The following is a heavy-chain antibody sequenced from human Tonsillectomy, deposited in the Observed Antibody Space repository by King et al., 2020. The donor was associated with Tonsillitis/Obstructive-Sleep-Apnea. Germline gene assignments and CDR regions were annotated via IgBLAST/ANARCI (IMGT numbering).Heavy chain of an antibody. Sequence: VQLVESGGGLVQPGGSLRLSCAASGFTFSDHYMDWVRQAPGKGLEWVGRIRTKPNSYTTEYAASVTGRFTISRDDSKSSLYLQMNSLKTEDTAVYYCARDRGDNFWGGYYMDVWGKGTTVFVSS. J-gene: IGHJ6*03. CDR2: IRTKPNSYTT. D-gene: IGHD3-3*01. V-gene: IGHV3-72*01. CDR1: GFTFSDHY. CDR3: ARDRGDNFWGGYYMDV.